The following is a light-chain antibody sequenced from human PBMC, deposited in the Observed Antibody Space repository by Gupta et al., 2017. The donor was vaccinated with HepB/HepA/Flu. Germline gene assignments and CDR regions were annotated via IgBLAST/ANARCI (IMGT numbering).Light chain of an antibody. V-gene: IGKV1-5*03. CDR2: KAA. Sequence: DIQMTQSPSTLSASVGDRVTITCRASQSISSWLAWYQQKPGKAPKLLIYKAASLESGVPARFSGSGSGTEFTLKISRMKTDEVATYSCKQYKRYAWTFGQGTKVEIK. J-gene: IGKJ1*01. CDR3: KQYKRYAWT. CDR1: QSISSW.